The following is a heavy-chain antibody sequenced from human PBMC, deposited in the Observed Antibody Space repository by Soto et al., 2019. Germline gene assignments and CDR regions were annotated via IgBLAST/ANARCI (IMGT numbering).Heavy chain of an antibody. CDR1: GGTFSSYA. D-gene: IGHD3-3*01. Sequence: QVQLVQSGAEVKKPGSSVKVSCKASGGTFSSYAISWVRQAPGQGLEWMGGIIPIFGTANYAQKFQGRVTITADESTSTAYMELSSLRSEDTAVYYCARDPDFDFFLSSVGGGWFDPWGQGTLVTFSS. V-gene: IGHV1-69*01. J-gene: IGHJ5*02. CDR2: IIPIFGTA. CDR3: ARDPDFDFFLSSVGGGWFDP.